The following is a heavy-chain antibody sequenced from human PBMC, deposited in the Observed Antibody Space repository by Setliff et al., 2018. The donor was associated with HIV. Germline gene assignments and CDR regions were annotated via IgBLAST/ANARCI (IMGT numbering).Heavy chain of an antibody. CDR2: IGSDVSII. CDR1: GVTFSIYS. J-gene: IGHJ2*01. Sequence: PGESLRLSCVVSGVTFSIYSMAWVRQAPGKGLEWLSYIGSDVSIIFYGDSVKGRFTVSRDNAKNSLYLHMNNLRAEDTAVYYCVRELGRPGSWCFDLWGRGTLVTVSS. CDR3: VRELGRPGSWCFDL. D-gene: IGHD7-27*01. V-gene: IGHV3-48*01.